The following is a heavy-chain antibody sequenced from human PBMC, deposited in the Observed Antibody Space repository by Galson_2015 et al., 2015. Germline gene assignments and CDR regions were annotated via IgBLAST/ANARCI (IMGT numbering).Heavy chain of an antibody. CDR1: GYTFNRHA. V-gene: IGHV1-18*04. CDR3: AREGIREFDP. CDR2: ISGYDYKT. D-gene: IGHD3-10*01. Sequence: SCKASGYTFNRHAIIWVRQAPGQGLEWMGWISGYDYKTIYGKKFQGRLTMTIDTSTRTIYMELRTLTSDDTAVYYCAREGIREFDPWGQGTLVTIAS. J-gene: IGHJ5*02.